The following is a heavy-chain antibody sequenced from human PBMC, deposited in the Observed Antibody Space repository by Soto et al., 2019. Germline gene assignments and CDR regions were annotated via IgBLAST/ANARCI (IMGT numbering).Heavy chain of an antibody. CDR1: GYSFTSYW. CDR2: IYPAVSDT. J-gene: IGHJ4*02. D-gene: IGHD1-7*01. V-gene: IGHV5-51*01. CDR3: SRHKWSPLTGTSIYLIDY. Sequence: HAESMKISCKGSGYSFTSYWIGWVRQMPGKGLEWMGIIYPAVSDTSYSPSFQSQVTISAAESISTAYQQWSRVKASDTAMYYCSRHKWSPLTGTSIYLIDYWGQGTLVTVSS.